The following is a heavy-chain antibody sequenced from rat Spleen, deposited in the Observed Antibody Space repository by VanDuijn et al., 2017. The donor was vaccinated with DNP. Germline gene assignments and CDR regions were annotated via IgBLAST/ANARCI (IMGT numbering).Heavy chain of an antibody. CDR2: IRSGGDT. D-gene: IGHD1-11*01. V-gene: IGHV2-19*01. Sequence: QVQLKESGPGLVQPSQTLSLTCTVSGLSLTDFSVHWVRQPPGKGLEWMGRIRSGGDTDYNSVLKSRLTISRDTSKSQVFLKMNSLQIEDTAMYFCTSPYGGYGFVYWGQGTLVTVSS. CDR1: GLSLTDFS. J-gene: IGHJ3*01. CDR3: TSPYGGYGFVY.